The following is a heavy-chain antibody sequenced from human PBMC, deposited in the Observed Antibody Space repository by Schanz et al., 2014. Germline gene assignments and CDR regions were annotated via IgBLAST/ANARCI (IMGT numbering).Heavy chain of an antibody. CDR1: GFTFSSHW. Sequence: EVQLVQSGGGLVQPGGSLRLSCAASGFTFSSHWMHWVRQDPGKGLVWVARINSVGSNTDYADSVTGRFTISRDNAKNPLYLQMNTLKAEATAVYDCERNMKVGLYGGKGHDSLDIWGQGTMVTVSS. CDR3: ERNMKVGLYGGKGHDSLDI. D-gene: IGHD3-22*01. CDR2: INSVGSNT. J-gene: IGHJ3*02. V-gene: IGHV3-74*01.